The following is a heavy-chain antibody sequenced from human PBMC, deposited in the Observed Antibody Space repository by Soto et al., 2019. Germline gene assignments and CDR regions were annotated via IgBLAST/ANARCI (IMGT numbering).Heavy chain of an antibody. Sequence: LRLSCAASGITVSSSYMSWVRQAPGKGLEWVSVIYSGGATHYADSVKGRFTISRDNFRNTLYLQMNSLRAEDTAVYYCARGYDSSGLDYWGQGTLVTVSS. J-gene: IGHJ4*02. V-gene: IGHV3-53*01. CDR3: ARGYDSSGLDY. D-gene: IGHD3-22*01. CDR1: GITVSSSY. CDR2: IYSGGAT.